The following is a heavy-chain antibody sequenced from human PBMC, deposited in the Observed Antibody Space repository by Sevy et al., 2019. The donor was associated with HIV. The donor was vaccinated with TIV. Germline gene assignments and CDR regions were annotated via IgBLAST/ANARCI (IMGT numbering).Heavy chain of an antibody. V-gene: IGHV3-33*01. J-gene: IGHJ6*02. CDR1: GFIFSNHG. D-gene: IGHD4-4*01. CDR2: IWYDGSDT. CDR3: ARDVDSNYDGIDA. Sequence: GRSLRLSCAASGFIFSNHGMHWVRQAPGKGLEWVARIWYDGSDTYYGESVKGRFTISRDNSKNTVDLQMNSLRVEDTAVYYCARDVDSNYDGIDAWGQGTTVTVSS.